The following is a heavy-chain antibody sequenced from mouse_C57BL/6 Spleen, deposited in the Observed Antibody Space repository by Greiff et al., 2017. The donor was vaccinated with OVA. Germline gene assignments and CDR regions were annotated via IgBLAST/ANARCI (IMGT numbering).Heavy chain of an antibody. CDR2: IRSKSNNYAT. D-gene: IGHD2-10*02. J-gene: IGHJ1*03. Sequence: EVKLEESGGGLVQPKGSLKLSCAASGFSFNTYAMNWVRQAPGKGLEWVARIRSKSNNYATYYADSVKDRFTISRDDSESMLYLQMNNLKTEDTAMYYCVRRNSIYWYFDVWGTGTTVTVSS. CDR3: VRRNSIYWYFDV. CDR1: GFSFNTYA. V-gene: IGHV10-1*01.